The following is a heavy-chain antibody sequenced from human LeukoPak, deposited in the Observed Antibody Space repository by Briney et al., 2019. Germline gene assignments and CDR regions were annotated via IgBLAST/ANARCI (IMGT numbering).Heavy chain of an antibody. V-gene: IGHV1-69*04. J-gene: IGHJ6*02. Sequence: SVKVSCKASGGTFSSYAISWVRQAPGQGLEWMGRIIPILGIANYAQKFQGRVTITADKSTSTAYMELSSLRSEDTAVYYCARGDGYNYVPYYYSMDVWGQGTTVTVSS. CDR3: ARGDGYNYVPYYYSMDV. CDR1: GGTFSSYA. D-gene: IGHD5-24*01. CDR2: IIPILGIA.